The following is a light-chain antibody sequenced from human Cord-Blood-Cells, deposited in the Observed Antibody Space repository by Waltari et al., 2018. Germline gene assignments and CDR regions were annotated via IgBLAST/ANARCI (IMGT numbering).Light chain of an antibody. CDR3: SSYTSSSNVV. J-gene: IGLJ2*01. Sequence: QSALTQPASVSGSPGQSITISCTGTSSAVGVYNYVSWYQQHPGKAPKLMIYDVSNRPSGVSNRFSGSKSGNTASLTISGLQAEDEADYYCSSYTSSSNVVFGGGTKLTVL. CDR1: SSAVGVYNY. CDR2: DVS. V-gene: IGLV2-14*01.